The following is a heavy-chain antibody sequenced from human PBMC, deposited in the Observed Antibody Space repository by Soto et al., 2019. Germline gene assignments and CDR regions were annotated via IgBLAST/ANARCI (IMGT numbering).Heavy chain of an antibody. D-gene: IGHD1-1*01. J-gene: IGHJ6*02. Sequence: QVQLVESGGGVVQPGRSLRLSCAASGFTFSNNAMDWVRQAPGKGLEWVAVISYDGSNKYIAESVKGRFTISRDNSKNTLFLQMNILRAEDTAVYYCARGTTTSAFSAMDVWGPGTTVTVSS. CDR3: ARGTTTSAFSAMDV. V-gene: IGHV3-30-3*01. CDR2: ISYDGSNK. CDR1: GFTFSNNA.